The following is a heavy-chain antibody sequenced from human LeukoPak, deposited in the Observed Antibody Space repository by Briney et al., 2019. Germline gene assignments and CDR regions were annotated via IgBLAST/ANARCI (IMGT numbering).Heavy chain of an antibody. CDR3: ARDWNNAGLLDAFDI. CDR1: GFTFSDYY. J-gene: IGHJ3*02. V-gene: IGHV3-11*04. CDR2: ISSSGSTI. Sequence: GGSLRLSCAASGFTFSDYYMSWVRQAPGKGLEWVSYISSSGSTIYYADSVKGRFTISRDNAKNSLYLQMNSLRAEDTAVYYCARDWNNAGLLDAFDIWGQGTMVTVSS. D-gene: IGHD1-1*01.